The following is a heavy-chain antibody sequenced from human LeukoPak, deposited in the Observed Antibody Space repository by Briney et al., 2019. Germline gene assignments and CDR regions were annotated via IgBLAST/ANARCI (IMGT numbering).Heavy chain of an antibody. Sequence: SETLSLTCSVSGGSITSTGYYWGWIRQSPGKGLEWIVNIQNSVTNFYNPYLRSRVTMYVATSKIELSLNLYSATAAATSSYACARLIVHCSVYSSTSWGSWGQETLVTVSS. CDR1: GGSITSTGYY. V-gene: IGHV4-39*01. J-gene: IGHJ4*02. D-gene: IGHD2-15*01. CDR3: ARLIVHCSVYSSTSWGS. CDR2: IQNSVTN.